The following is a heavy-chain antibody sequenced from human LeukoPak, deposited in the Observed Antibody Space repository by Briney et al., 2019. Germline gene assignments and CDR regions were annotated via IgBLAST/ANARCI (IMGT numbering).Heavy chain of an antibody. CDR2: VSTYNDKK. J-gene: IGHJ4*02. CDR3: ARHSGNYAFDY. D-gene: IGHD1-26*01. V-gene: IGHV1-18*01. Sequence: ASVKVSCKASGYSFNTRGISWVRQAPGQGLEWMGWVSTYNDKKDYAQKFQGRVAMTRDTSTTTAYMELGSLRSDDTAVYYCARHSGNYAFDYWGQGTLVTVSS. CDR1: GYSFNTRG.